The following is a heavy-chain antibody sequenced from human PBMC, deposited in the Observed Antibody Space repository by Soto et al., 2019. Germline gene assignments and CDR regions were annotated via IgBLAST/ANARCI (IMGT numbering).Heavy chain of an antibody. V-gene: IGHV3-23*01. CDR2: ISGSGGST. CDR1: GFTFSSYA. CDR3: AKISGDYYDSSGYYSWFDP. J-gene: IGHJ5*02. D-gene: IGHD3-22*01. Sequence: GGSLRLSCAASGFTFSSYAMSWVRQAPGKGLEWVSAISGSGGSTYYADSVKGRFTISRDNSKNTLYLQMNSLRAEDTAVYYCAKISGDYYDSSGYYSWFDPWGQGTLVTVSS.